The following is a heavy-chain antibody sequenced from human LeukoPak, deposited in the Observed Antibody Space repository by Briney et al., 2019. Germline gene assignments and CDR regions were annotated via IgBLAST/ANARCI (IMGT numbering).Heavy chain of an antibody. CDR2: ISWNSGSI. CDR3: ARTSVLGYCSSTSCLNAYYFDY. V-gene: IGHV3-9*01. Sequence: GGSLRLSCAASGFTFDDYAMHWVRQAPGKGLEWVSGISWNSGSIGYADSVKGRFTISRDNAKNSLYLQMNSLRAEDTALYYCARTSVLGYCSSTSCLNAYYFDYWGQGTLVTVSS. CDR1: GFTFDDYA. D-gene: IGHD2-2*01. J-gene: IGHJ4*02.